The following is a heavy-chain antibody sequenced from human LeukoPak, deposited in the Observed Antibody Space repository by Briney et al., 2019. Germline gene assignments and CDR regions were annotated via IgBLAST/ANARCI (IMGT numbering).Heavy chain of an antibody. CDR3: ARSVSAYAGRGWFDP. J-gene: IGHJ5*02. Sequence: PSETLSLTCSVSGGSIRSLGYSWGWIRQPPGKGLEWIASMYYTGTTYYNPSLKSRVTMSIDTSKNQFSLNQTSVTAADTAVFYCARSVSAYAGRGWFDPWGQGTLVTVSS. CDR2: MYYTGTT. D-gene: IGHD5-12*01. V-gene: IGHV4-39*07. CDR1: GGSIRSLGYS.